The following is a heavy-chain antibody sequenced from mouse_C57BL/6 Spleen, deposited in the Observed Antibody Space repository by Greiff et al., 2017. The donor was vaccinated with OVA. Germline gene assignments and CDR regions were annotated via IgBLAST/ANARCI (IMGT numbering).Heavy chain of an antibody. J-gene: IGHJ3*01. CDR1: GYTFTSYW. D-gene: IGHD2-5*01. CDR3: AREEENYSNWFAY. Sequence: QVQLQQPGAELVKPGASVKLSCKASGYTFTSYWMHWVKQRPGQGLEWIGMIHPNSGSTNYNEKFKSKATLTVDKSSSTAYMQLSSLTSEDSAVYYCAREEENYSNWFAYWGQGTLVTVSA. CDR2: IHPNSGST. V-gene: IGHV1-64*01.